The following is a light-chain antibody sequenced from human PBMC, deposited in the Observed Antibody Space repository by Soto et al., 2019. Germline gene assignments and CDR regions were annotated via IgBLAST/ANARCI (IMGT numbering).Light chain of an antibody. CDR2: AAS. J-gene: IGKJ4*01. CDR1: QSITNY. V-gene: IGKV1-39*01. Sequence: DSKITQAPAALSAYIGGRVTITCRASQSITNYLNWYQHKPGQAPNLLIYAASTLQAGVPSRFRGSGSGTDFTLTISSLQPEDFATYFCQQSNSSPPTFGGGTKVDIK. CDR3: QQSNSSPPT.